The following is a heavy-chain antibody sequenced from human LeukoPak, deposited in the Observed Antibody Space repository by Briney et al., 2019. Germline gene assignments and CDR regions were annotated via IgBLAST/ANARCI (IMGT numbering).Heavy chain of an antibody. D-gene: IGHD3-22*01. CDR2: IYYSGST. CDR1: GGSISSSSYY. Sequence: SETLSLTCTVSGGSISSSSYYWGWIRQPPGKGLEWIGSIYYSGSTYYNPSLKSRVTISVDTSKNQFSLKLSSVTAADTAVYYCASVGTYYYDSSGYPSVAFDIWGQGTMVTVSS. J-gene: IGHJ3*02. CDR3: ASVGTYYYDSSGYPSVAFDI. V-gene: IGHV4-39*01.